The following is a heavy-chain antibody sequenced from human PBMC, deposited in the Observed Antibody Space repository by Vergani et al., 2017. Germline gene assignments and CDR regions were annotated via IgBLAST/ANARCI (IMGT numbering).Heavy chain of an antibody. CDR3: ARFGYCSGGSCFY. J-gene: IGHJ4*02. Sequence: EVQLVESGGGLVQPGGSLRLSCAASGFTVSSKYMNWVRQAPGKGLEWVSVIYSGGSTYYADSVKGRFTISRDNSKNTLYLQMNSLRAEDTAVYYCARFGYCSGGSCFYWGQGTLVTVSS. V-gene: IGHV3-66*02. D-gene: IGHD2-15*01. CDR1: GFTVSSKY. CDR2: IYSGGST.